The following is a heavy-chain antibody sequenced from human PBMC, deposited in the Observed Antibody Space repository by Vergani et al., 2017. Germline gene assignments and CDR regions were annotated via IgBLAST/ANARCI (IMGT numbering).Heavy chain of an antibody. V-gene: IGHV3-30*18. CDR3: AKDYRTRVTTLDYYYMDV. CDR2: ISYDGSRT. Sequence: VQLVESGGGVVQPGTSLRLSCAASGFTFNTYGMHWVRQAPGKGLEWVALISYDGSRTHYEDSVKGRLTISRDNSKNTLYLQLNSLRAEDTATYYCAKDYRTRVTTLDYYYMDVWGKGTAVIVSS. CDR1: GFTFNTYG. J-gene: IGHJ6*03. D-gene: IGHD4-17*01.